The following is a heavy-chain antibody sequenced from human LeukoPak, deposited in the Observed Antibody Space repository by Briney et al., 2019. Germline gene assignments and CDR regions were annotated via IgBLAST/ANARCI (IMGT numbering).Heavy chain of an antibody. D-gene: IGHD5-12*01. CDR2: INHSGST. CDR1: GGTFSGYY. V-gene: IGHV4-34*01. J-gene: IGHJ4*02. Sequence: SETLSLTCAVYGGTFSGYYWSWIRQPPGKGLEWISEINHSGSTNYNPSLKSRVTISVDTSKNQFSLKLSSVTAADTAVYYCARGQRGYSGYAYDYWGQGTLVTVSS. CDR3: ARGQRGYSGYAYDY.